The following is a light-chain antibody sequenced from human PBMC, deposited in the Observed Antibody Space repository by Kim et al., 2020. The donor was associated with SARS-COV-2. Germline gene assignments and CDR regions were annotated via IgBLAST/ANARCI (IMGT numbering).Light chain of an antibody. J-gene: IGLJ3*02. V-gene: IGLV3-9*01. CDR2: RDS. CDR3: QVWDRSTL. CDR1: NIETKN. Sequence: SVALGQTARITCGGNNIETKNVHLYQQKPGQALVLFIYRDSIRPSGIPERVSGSNSGNTATLTISRAQAGDEADYYCQVWDRSTLFGGGTQLTVL.